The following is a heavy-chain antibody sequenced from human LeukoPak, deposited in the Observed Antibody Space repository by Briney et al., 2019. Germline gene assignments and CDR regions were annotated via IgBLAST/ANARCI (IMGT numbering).Heavy chain of an antibody. CDR1: GYTSTNYG. J-gene: IGHJ5*02. V-gene: IGHV1-3*01. CDR3: ARDVLSGWYFDP. D-gene: IGHD6-19*01. Sequence: GASVKVSCKASGYTSTNYGMHWVRQAPGQRLEWMGWINAGNGNTKYSQNFQGRVTITRDTSTNTVCMELSSLRSEDTAVYYCARDVLSGWYFDPWGQGTLVTVSS. CDR2: INAGNGNT.